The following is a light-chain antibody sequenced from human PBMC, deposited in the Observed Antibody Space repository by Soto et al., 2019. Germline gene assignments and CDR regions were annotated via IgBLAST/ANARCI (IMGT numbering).Light chain of an antibody. CDR2: QDS. CDR1: KLGDKY. V-gene: IGLV3-1*01. CDR3: QAWDSSTPYV. J-gene: IGLJ1*01. Sequence: SYELTQPPSVSVSPGQTVSITCSGDKLGDKYACWYQQKPGQSPVMVIYQDSKRPSGISERFSGSNSGNTATLTISGTQAMDEADYYCQAWDSSTPYVFGTGTKLTVL.